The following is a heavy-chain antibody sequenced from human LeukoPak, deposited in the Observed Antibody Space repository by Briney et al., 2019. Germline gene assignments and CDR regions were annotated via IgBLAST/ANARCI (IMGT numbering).Heavy chain of an antibody. CDR1: GGNFSSNA. J-gene: IGHJ6*02. CDR3: AREAGGVLEWYYYYGMDV. V-gene: IGHV1-69*04. CDR2: IIPILGIG. D-gene: IGHD2-8*02. Sequence: GASVNVSCKASGGNFSSNAINWVRQAPGQGLEWMGRIIPILGIGDKAQKFQGRVTITADKSTSTAYMELSSLRSEDTAVYYCAREAGGVLEWYYYYGMDVWGQGTTVTVSS.